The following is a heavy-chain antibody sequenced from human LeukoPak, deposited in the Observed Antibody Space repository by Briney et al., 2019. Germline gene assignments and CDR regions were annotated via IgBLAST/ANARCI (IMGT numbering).Heavy chain of an antibody. CDR3: ASLGYPIEYYDSSGYSESNDY. Sequence: GASVKVSCKASGYTFTSYAISWVRQAPGQGLEWMGGIIPIFGTANYAQKFQGRVTITADESTSTAYMELSSLRSEDTAVYYCASLGYPIEYYDSSGYSESNDYWGQGTLVTVSS. D-gene: IGHD3-22*01. CDR2: IIPIFGTA. J-gene: IGHJ4*02. V-gene: IGHV1-69*13. CDR1: GYTFTSYA.